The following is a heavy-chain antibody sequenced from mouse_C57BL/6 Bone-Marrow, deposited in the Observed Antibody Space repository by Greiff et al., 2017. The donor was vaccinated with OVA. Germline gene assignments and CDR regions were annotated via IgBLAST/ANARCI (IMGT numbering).Heavy chain of an antibody. J-gene: IGHJ1*03. V-gene: IGHV5-15*01. Sequence: EVKLQESGGGLVQPGGSLKLSCAASGFTFSDYGMAWVRQAPRKGPEWVAFISNLAYSIYYADTVTGRFTISRENAKNTLYLEMSSLRSEDTAMYYCARRGRLITTVVDWYFDVWGTGTTVTVSS. D-gene: IGHD1-1*01. CDR1: GFTFSDYG. CDR2: ISNLAYSI. CDR3: ARRGRLITTVVDWYFDV.